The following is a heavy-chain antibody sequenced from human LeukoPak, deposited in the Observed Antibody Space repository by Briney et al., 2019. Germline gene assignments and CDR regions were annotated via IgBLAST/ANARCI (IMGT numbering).Heavy chain of an antibody. D-gene: IGHD1-1*01. J-gene: IGHJ6*03. CDR3: ARDVRTGYYYYYMDV. CDR2: ICSCGST. V-gene: IGHV3-66*03. Sequence: GGSLRLSCAASGFTVSCNYMSWVRQAPGKWLEWVSVICSCGSTYYADSVKGRFTISRDNSKNTLYLQMNRLRAEDTAVYYCARDVRTGYYYYYMDVWGKGTTVTVSS. CDR1: GFTVSCNY.